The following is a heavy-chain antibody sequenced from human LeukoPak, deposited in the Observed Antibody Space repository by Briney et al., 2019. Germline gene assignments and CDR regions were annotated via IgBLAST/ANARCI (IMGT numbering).Heavy chain of an antibody. CDR3: AKDSALGVVTFDY. J-gene: IGHJ4*02. D-gene: IGHD3-3*01. V-gene: IGHV3-74*01. Sequence: GGSLRLSCAASGFTFSSYWMHWVRQAPGKGLVWVSRINSDGSMTSHADSVKGRFTISRDNAKNTLYLQMNSLRAEDTAVYYCAKDSALGVVTFDYWGQGTLVTVSS. CDR1: GFTFSSYW. CDR2: INSDGSMT.